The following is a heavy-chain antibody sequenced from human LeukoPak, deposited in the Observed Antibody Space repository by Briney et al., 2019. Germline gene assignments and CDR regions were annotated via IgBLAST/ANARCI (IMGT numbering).Heavy chain of an antibody. Sequence: ASVKVSCKASGYTFNSYDINWVRQAPGQGLEWVGWINPDSGGTNYARKFQGRVTMTRDTSISTAYMELSRLRSDDTAVYYCARTTAVAGPDYWGQGTLVTVSS. V-gene: IGHV1-2*02. CDR1: GYTFNSYD. CDR3: ARTTAVAGPDY. D-gene: IGHD6-19*01. CDR2: INPDSGGT. J-gene: IGHJ4*02.